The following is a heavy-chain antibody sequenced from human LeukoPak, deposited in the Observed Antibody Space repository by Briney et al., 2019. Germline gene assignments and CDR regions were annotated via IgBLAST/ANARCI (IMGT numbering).Heavy chain of an antibody. CDR3: VRVVPETGTLDY. CDR1: GFTCSSYS. D-gene: IGHD1-1*01. J-gene: IGHJ4*02. V-gene: IGHV3-21*01. Sequence: GGSLRLSCAASGFTCSSYSMNWVRQAPGKGLRWLASISSSSSYMFYADSVEGRFTISRDNAKKSLYLQMNSLRSEDTALYYCVRVVPETGTLDYWGQGALVTVSS. CDR2: ISSSSSYM.